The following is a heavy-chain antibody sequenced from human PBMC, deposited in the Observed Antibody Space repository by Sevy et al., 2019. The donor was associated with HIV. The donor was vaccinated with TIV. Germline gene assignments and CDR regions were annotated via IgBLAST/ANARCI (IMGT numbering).Heavy chain of an antibody. CDR1: GFTFSSYE. CDR2: ITNSGSAE. Sequence: GGSLRLSCAASGFTFSSYEMNWVRQAPGKGLEWVSYITNSGSAEYYSDSVRGRFTISRDNTKNSLYLQMNSLRAEDTALYYCARDLPPSATTVAYFDYWGRGTLVTVSS. CDR3: ARDLPPSATTVAYFDY. D-gene: IGHD4-17*01. V-gene: IGHV3-48*03. J-gene: IGHJ4*02.